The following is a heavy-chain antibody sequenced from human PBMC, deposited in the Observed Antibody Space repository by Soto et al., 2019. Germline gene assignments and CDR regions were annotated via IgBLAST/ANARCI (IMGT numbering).Heavy chain of an antibody. D-gene: IGHD1-1*01. Sequence: GASVKVSCKASGYTFTGYYMHWVRQAPGQGLEWMGWINPNSGGTNYAQKFQGWVTMTRDTSISTAYMELSRLRSDDTAVYYCARDLTFGTTGTTYYYHYYMDVWGKGTTVTVS. CDR2: INPNSGGT. V-gene: IGHV1-2*04. CDR1: GYTFTGYY. J-gene: IGHJ6*03. CDR3: ARDLTFGTTGTTYYYHYYMDV.